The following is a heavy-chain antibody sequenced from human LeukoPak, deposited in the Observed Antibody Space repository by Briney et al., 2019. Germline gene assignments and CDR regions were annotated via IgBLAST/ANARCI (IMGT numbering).Heavy chain of an antibody. V-gene: IGHV4-61*02. D-gene: IGHD5-18*01. CDR3: ARGLSEVTGYTYGRGIDY. CDR1: GGSISSGSNY. J-gene: IGHJ4*02. Sequence: PSQTLSLTCTVSGGSISSGSNYWSWIRQPAGKGLEWIGRIYTRGTTNYNPSLKSRVTISMDTSKNQFSLKLTSVTAADTAVYYCARGLSEVTGYTYGRGIDYWGQGTLVTVSS. CDR2: IYTRGTT.